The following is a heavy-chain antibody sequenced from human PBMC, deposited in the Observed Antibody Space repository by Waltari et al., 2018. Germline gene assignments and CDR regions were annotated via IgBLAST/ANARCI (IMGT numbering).Heavy chain of an antibody. J-gene: IGHJ4*02. CDR1: GGSFSGYY. Sequence: QVQLQQWGAGLLKPSETLSLTCAVYGGSFSGYYWSWIRQPPGKGLEWIGEINHSGSTNYNPSLKSRVTISVDTSKNQFSLKLSSVTAADTAVYYCARGKELERYFDYWGQGTLVTVSS. V-gene: IGHV4-34*01. D-gene: IGHD1-1*01. CDR3: ARGKELERYFDY. CDR2: INHSGST.